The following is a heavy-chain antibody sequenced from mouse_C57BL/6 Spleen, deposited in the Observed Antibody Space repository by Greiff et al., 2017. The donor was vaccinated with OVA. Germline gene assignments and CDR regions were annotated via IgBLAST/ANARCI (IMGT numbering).Heavy chain of an antibody. D-gene: IGHD1-1*01. J-gene: IGHJ2*01. CDR2: INPNNGGT. CDR1: GYTFTDYY. V-gene: IGHV1-26*01. Sequence: EVQLQQSGPELVKPGASVKISCKASGYTFTDYYMHWVKQSQGKSLEWIGDINPNNGGTSYNQKFKGKATLTVDKSSSTAYMELRSLTAEDSAGYYCARDGSSGPLDYWGQGTTLTVYS. CDR3: ARDGSSGPLDY.